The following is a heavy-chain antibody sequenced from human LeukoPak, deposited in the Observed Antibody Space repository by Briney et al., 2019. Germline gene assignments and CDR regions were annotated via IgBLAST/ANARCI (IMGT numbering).Heavy chain of an antibody. V-gene: IGHV3-30*18. J-gene: IGHJ4*02. CDR1: GFTFSSYG. CDR3: AKDLWFGESYYFDY. CDR2: ISYDGSNK. D-gene: IGHD3-10*01. Sequence: GRSLRLSCAASGFTFSSYGMHWVRQAPGKGLEWVAVISYDGSNKYYADSMKGRFTISRDNSKNTLYLQMNSLRAEDTAVYYCAKDLWFGESYYFDYWGQGTLVTVSS.